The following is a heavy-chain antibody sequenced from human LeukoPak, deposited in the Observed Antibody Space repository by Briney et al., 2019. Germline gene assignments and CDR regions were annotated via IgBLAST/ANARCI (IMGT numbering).Heavy chain of an antibody. D-gene: IGHD3-16*01. V-gene: IGHV3-30*02. CDR2: IRYDGSNK. J-gene: IGHJ4*02. CDR3: ARGILNYGLTGFDY. CDR1: GFTFSSYG. Sequence: QAGGSLRLSCAASGFTFSSYGMHWVRQAPGKGLEWVAFIRYDGSNKYYADSVKGRFTISRDNAKNSLYLQMGSLRAEDMAVYYCARGILNYGLTGFDYWGQGTLVTVSS.